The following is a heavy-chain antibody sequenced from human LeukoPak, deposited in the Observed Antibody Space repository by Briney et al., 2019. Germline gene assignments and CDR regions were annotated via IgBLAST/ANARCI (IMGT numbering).Heavy chain of an antibody. V-gene: IGHV4-39*07. Sequence: SETLSLTCTVSGGSIGRSSYYWGWIRQPPGKGLEWIGSIYYSGSTYYNPSLKSRVTISVDTSKNQFSLKLSSVTAADTAVYYCARGSSSWLNFDYWGQGTLVTVSS. CDR1: GGSIGRSSYY. CDR2: IYYSGST. J-gene: IGHJ4*02. D-gene: IGHD6-13*01. CDR3: ARGSSSWLNFDY.